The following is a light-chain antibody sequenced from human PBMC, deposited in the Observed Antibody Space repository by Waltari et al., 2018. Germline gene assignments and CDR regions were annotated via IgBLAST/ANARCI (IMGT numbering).Light chain of an antibody. J-gene: IGLJ2*01. CDR1: SSDIGTYDF. CDR3: ASYTSSNTLL. CDR2: DVL. V-gene: IGLV2-14*01. Sequence: QSALTQPASVSGSPGQSITISCTGTSSDIGTYDFVSWYQQHTGKAPKLMIFDVLRRPSVVSYRFAGSKSGNTASLTISGLQTEDEADYYCASYTSSNTLLFGGGTTLTVL.